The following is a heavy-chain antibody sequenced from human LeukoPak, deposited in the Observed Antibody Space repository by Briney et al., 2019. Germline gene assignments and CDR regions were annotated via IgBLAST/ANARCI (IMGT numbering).Heavy chain of an antibody. CDR1: GFTFSSYG. CDR2: ISYDGSNK. Sequence: PGRSLRLSCAASGFTFSSYGMHWVRQAPGKGLEWVAVISYDGSNKYYADSVKGRFTISRDNSKNTLYLQMNSLRAEDTAVYYCARTYYYDSSGYFPLPPGYWGQGTLVTVSS. D-gene: IGHD3-22*01. J-gene: IGHJ4*02. CDR3: ARTYYYDSSGYFPLPPGY. V-gene: IGHV3-30*03.